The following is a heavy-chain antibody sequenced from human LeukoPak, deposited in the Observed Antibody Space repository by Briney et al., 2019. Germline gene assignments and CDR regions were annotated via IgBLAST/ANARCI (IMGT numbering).Heavy chain of an antibody. CDR1: GFTFSSYS. D-gene: IGHD3-3*01. CDR2: IKQDGSEK. J-gene: IGHJ4*02. CDR3: ARGSGYYRY. Sequence: EGSLRLSCAASGFTFSSYSMSWVRQAPGKGLEWVANIKQDGSEKYYVDSVKGRFTISRDNAKNSLYLQMNSLRAEDTAVYYCARGSGYYRYWGQGTLVTVSS. V-gene: IGHV3-7*03.